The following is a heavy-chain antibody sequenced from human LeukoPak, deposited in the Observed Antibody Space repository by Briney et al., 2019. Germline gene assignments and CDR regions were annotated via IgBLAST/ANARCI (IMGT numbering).Heavy chain of an antibody. Sequence: GESLKISCKGSGFIFTEYWIGWVRQLPGKGLEWMGIIYPGDSQTLYSPSLQGQVTISADKPIYTVYLQWNSLKASDTAMYYCAKRRRDQLLLGDWFDPWGQGTLVTVSS. J-gene: IGHJ5*02. V-gene: IGHV5-51*01. D-gene: IGHD2-2*01. CDR1: GFIFTEYW. CDR3: AKRRRDQLLLGDWFDP. CDR2: IYPGDSQT.